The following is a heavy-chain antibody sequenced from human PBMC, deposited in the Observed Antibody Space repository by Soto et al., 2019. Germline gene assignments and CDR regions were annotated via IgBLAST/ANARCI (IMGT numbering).Heavy chain of an antibody. Sequence: SETLSLTCAVSGASISSGSWWSWVRQSPNKGLEWIGEVYHSGSSSVSPSLKSRVTISVDKSKKEFYLKLSSVTAADTAVYYCAGQTSRISGHLYWGHGALVTVSS. V-gene: IGHV4-4*02. CDR3: AGQTSRISGHLY. J-gene: IGHJ4*01. CDR1: GASISSGSW. D-gene: IGHD1-26*01. CDR2: VYHSGSS.